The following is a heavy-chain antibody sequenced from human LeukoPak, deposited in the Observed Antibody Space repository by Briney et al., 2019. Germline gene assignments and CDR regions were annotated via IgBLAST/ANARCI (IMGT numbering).Heavy chain of an antibody. CDR1: GFTFSNAW. J-gene: IGHJ4*02. Sequence: GGSLRLSCAASGFTFSNAWMSWVRQAPGKGLEWVGRIKSKTDGGTTDYGAPVKGRFTISRDDSKDTLYLQMNSLKTEDTGMYYCTTPCGSSLGCKQARWGQGTLVTVSS. V-gene: IGHV3-15*01. CDR2: IKSKTDGGTT. CDR3: TTPCGSSLGCKQAR. D-gene: IGHD2-2*01.